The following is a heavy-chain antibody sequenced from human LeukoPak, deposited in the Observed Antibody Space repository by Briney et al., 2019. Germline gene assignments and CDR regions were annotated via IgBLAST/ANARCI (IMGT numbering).Heavy chain of an antibody. J-gene: IGHJ5*02. D-gene: IGHD2-15*01. CDR3: AREVCSGGSCYGWFDP. Sequence: ASVKVSCKASGYTFIGYYMHWVRQAPGQGLEWMGWINPNSGGTNYAQEFQGRVTMTRDTSISTAYMELSRLRSDDTAVYYCAREVCSGGSCYGWFDPWGQGTLVTVSS. CDR2: INPNSGGT. V-gene: IGHV1-2*02. CDR1: GYTFIGYY.